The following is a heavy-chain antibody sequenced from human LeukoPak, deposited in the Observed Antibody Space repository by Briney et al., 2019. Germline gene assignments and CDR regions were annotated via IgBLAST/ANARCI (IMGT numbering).Heavy chain of an antibody. CDR1: GFTFDDYT. Sequence: GGSLRLSCAASGFTFDDYTMHWVRQVPGKGLEWVSLIGWDGSSTSYADSMKGRFTISRGNSKNSLYLQMNSLRTEDTALYYCAKGSTDYDSSNYYLGYWGQGTLVTVSS. V-gene: IGHV3-43*01. J-gene: IGHJ4*02. CDR3: AKGSTDYDSSNYYLGY. CDR2: IGWDGSST. D-gene: IGHD3-22*01.